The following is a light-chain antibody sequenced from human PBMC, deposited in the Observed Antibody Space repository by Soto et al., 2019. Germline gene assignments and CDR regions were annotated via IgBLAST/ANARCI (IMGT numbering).Light chain of an antibody. V-gene: IGKV3-20*01. Sequence: EIVLMQSPGTLSLSPGEGATLSCRASQSVNSNYLAWYQQKPGQAPTVLIFDTSRRATGVPDRFSGSGSGTDCTLTISRLEPDDFAVYYCQQYGSSQFTFGPGTKVNI. CDR2: DTS. CDR3: QQYGSSQFT. J-gene: IGKJ3*01. CDR1: QSVNSNY.